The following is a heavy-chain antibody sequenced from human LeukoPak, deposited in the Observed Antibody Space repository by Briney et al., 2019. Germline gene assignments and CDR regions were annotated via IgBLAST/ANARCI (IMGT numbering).Heavy chain of an antibody. D-gene: IGHD5-18*01. J-gene: IGHJ6*02. V-gene: IGHV1-46*01. Sequence: ASVKVSCKASGYTFTSYCMHWVRQAPGQGLEWMGIINPSGGSTSYAQKFQGRVTMTRDTSTSTVYMELSSLRSEDTAVYYCVGIGGVAAMVRGMDVWGQGTTVTVSS. CDR3: VGIGGVAAMVRGMDV. CDR2: INPSGGST. CDR1: GYTFTSYC.